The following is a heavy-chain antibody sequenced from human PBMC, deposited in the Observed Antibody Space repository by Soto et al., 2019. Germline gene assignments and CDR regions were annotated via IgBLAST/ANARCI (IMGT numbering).Heavy chain of an antibody. CDR2: IVVGSGNT. V-gene: IGHV1-58*01. J-gene: IGHJ6*02. CDR1: GFTFTSSA. D-gene: IGHD3-3*01. CDR3: AALLPRPVYGFATEGYGMDV. Sequence: SVKVSCKASGFTFTSSAVQWVRQARGQRLEWIGWIVVGSGNTNYAQKFQERVTITRDMSTSTAYMELSSLRSEDTAVYYCAALLPRPVYGFATEGYGMDVCGQGTTVTVSS.